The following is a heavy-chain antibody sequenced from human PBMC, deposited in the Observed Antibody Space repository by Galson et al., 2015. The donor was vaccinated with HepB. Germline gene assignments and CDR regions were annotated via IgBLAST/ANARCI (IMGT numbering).Heavy chain of an antibody. CDR3: ARDSGYYDSSGYSSFDY. CDR1: GFTFSSYA. D-gene: IGHD3-22*01. V-gene: IGHV3-30*04. J-gene: IGHJ4*02. Sequence: SLRLSCAASGFTFSSYAMHWVRQAPGKGLEWVAVISYDGSNKYYADSVKGRFTISRDNSKNTLCLQMNSLRAEDTAVYYCARDSGYYDSSGYSSFDYWGQGTLVTVSS. CDR2: ISYDGSNK.